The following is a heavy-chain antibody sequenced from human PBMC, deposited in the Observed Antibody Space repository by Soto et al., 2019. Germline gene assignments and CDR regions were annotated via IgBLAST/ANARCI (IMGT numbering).Heavy chain of an antibody. CDR1: GFTFSSYW. J-gene: IGHJ6*02. V-gene: IGHV3-74*01. CDR2: INSDGSST. CDR3: ARVRGDFWSGYLSNYYGMDV. Sequence: GGSLRLSCAASGFTFSSYWMHWVRQAPGKGLVWVSRINSDGSSTSYADSVKGRFTISRDNAKNTLYLQMNSLRAEDTAVYYWARVRGDFWSGYLSNYYGMDVWGQGTTVTVSS. D-gene: IGHD3-3*01.